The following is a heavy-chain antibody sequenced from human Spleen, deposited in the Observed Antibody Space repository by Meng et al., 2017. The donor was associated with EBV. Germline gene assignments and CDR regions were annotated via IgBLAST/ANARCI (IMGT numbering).Heavy chain of an antibody. CDR1: GGSLNGYY. Sequence: QLQKVGAGGLKPSATLSLTCGVYGGSLNGYYWSWIRQPPGKGLEWIGEINHSGITDYNPSLKSRVTISVDTSNNQISLDLNSVTAADTAVYFCARDVRPLGDLGLWGQGTLVTVSS. V-gene: IGHV4-34*02. J-gene: IGHJ4*02. CDR3: ARDVRPLGDLGL. CDR2: INHSGIT. D-gene: IGHD3-16*01.